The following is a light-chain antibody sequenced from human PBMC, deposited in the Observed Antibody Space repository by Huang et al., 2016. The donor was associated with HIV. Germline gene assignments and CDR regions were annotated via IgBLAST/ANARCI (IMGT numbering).Light chain of an antibody. CDR3: QYYDNWRWT. CDR2: SAS. V-gene: IGKV3-15*01. Sequence: EMVLTQSPATLSLSPGQRATLSSRASETTTRTLAWYQHKPGQAPRLLLYSASTRAAGIPARFSGGGSGTDFTLTISSLQSDDFAIYYCQYYDNWRWTFGQGTKVEIK. J-gene: IGKJ1*01. CDR1: ETTTRT.